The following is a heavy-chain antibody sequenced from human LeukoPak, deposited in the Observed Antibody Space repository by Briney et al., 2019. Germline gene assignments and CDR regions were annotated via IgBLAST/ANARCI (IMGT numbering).Heavy chain of an antibody. CDR2: IYTSGST. Sequence: SETLSLTCTVSGGSISSGSYYWSWIRQPAGKGLEWIGRIYTSGSTHYNPSLKSRLTISVDTSKNQFSLKLSSVTAADTAVYYCARNETTGLQRTPYYHSYVDVWGKGTTVTVSS. D-gene: IGHD4-11*01. CDR3: ARNETTGLQRTPYYHSYVDV. J-gene: IGHJ6*03. V-gene: IGHV4-61*02. CDR1: GGSISSGSYY.